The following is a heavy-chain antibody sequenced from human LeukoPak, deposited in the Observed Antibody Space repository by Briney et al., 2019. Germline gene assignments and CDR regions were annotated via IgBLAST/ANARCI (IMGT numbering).Heavy chain of an antibody. V-gene: IGHV4-59*08. CDR3: ARRNDFDI. CDR2: IYYSGNT. CDR1: GGXISGDH. Sequence: SETLSLTCTVSGGXISGDHCNWIRQPPGKGLEWIGNIYYSGNTNYNPSLKSRVTISVDTSKNQFSLKLSSVTAADTAVYYCARRNDFDIWGQGTIVTVSS. J-gene: IGHJ3*02.